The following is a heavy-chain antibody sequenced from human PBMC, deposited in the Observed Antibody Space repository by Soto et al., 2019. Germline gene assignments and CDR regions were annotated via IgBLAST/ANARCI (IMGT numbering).Heavy chain of an antibody. V-gene: IGHV3-23*01. Sequence: EVQLLESGGGLVQPGGSLRLSCTTTGFIFSDYDMGWVRQAPGKGLEWVSAISHNGGGVYSVDSVRGRFTTSRDNSRNTLSLEMSSLRAEDTAIYYCVKCGLVWRPGPDFWGQGTLVTVSP. D-gene: IGHD2-21*01. CDR2: ISHNGGGV. CDR1: GFIFSDYD. CDR3: VKCGLVWRPGPDF. J-gene: IGHJ4*02.